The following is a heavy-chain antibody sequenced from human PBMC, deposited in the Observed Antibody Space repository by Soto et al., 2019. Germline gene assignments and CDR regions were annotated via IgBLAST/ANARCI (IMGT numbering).Heavy chain of an antibody. CDR3: ASIPRIAASAFDI. Sequence: GGSLRLSCAASGFTVSSNYMSWVRQAPGKGLEWVSVIYSGGSTYYADSVKGRFTISRDNSKNTLYLQMNSLRAEDTAVYYCASIPRIAASAFDIWGQGTMVTVSS. D-gene: IGHD6-6*01. J-gene: IGHJ3*02. V-gene: IGHV3-66*01. CDR1: GFTVSSNY. CDR2: IYSGGST.